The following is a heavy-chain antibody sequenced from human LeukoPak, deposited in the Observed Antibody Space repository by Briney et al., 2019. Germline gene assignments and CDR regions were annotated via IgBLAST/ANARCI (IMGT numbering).Heavy chain of an antibody. Sequence: SETLSLTCAVYGGSFSSYYWSWIRQPPGKGLEWIGEINHSGSTNYNPSLKRRVTISVDTSKNQRSLKLSSVTAADTAVYYCARGGDIVATIWGYFDYWGQGTLVTVS. CDR3: ARGGDIVATIWGYFDY. D-gene: IGHD5-12*01. V-gene: IGHV4-34*01. J-gene: IGHJ4*02. CDR2: INHSGST. CDR1: GGSFSSYY.